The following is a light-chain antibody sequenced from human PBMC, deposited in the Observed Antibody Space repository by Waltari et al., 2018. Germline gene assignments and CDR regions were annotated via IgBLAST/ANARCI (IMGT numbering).Light chain of an antibody. CDR1: RTNLGAGYD. CDR3: QSYDSTLSVLYV. Sequence: QSVLTQPPSVSGAPGQRVTISCTGRRTNLGAGYDVQWSQQLPGTAPKLLIYDTTNRPSGVPDRFSGSKSGASASLAITGLQPEDEADYFCQSYDSTLSVLYVFGTGTKVTVL. J-gene: IGLJ1*01. V-gene: IGLV1-40*01. CDR2: DTT.